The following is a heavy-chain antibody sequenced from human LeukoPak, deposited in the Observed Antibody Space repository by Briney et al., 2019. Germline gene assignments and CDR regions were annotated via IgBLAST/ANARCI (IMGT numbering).Heavy chain of an antibody. D-gene: IGHD2/OR15-2a*01. V-gene: IGHV4-39*02. CDR3: ARVRFVIDP. CDR1: GDSISSSGYS. Sequence: PSETLSLTCTVSGDSISSSGYSWGWIRQPPGTGLEWIGSIYESVSAYYNPSLKSRVTISVDTSKNHFSLKLRSVTAADTAVYYCARVRFVIDPWGQGTLVTVSS. CDR2: IYESVSA. J-gene: IGHJ5*02.